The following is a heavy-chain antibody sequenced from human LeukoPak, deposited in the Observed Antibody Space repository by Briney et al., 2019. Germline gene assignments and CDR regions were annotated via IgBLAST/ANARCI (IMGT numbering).Heavy chain of an antibody. J-gene: IGHJ4*02. V-gene: IGHV3-48*03. Sequence: PGGSLRLSCAASGFTFSSYEMNWVRQAPGKGLEWVSYISGSGSTIYYADSVKGRFTISRDNAENSLYLQMSSLRAEDTAVYYCARGGVSNCSGVFCYFDYWGQGTLVTVSS. D-gene: IGHD2-15*01. CDR3: ARGGVSNCSGVFCYFDY. CDR1: GFTFSSYE. CDR2: ISGSGSTI.